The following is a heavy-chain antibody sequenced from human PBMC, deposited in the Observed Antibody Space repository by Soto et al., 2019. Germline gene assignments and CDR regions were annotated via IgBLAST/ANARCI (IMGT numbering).Heavy chain of an antibody. CDR3: ARDSGYSSSWLSYFDY. V-gene: IGHV3-30-3*01. CDR2: ISYDGSNK. D-gene: IGHD6-13*01. CDR1: GFTFSSYA. Sequence: QVQLVESGGGVVQPGRSLRLSCAASGFTFSSYAMHWVRQASGKGLEWVAVISYDGSNKYYADSVKGRFTISRDNSKNTLYLQMNSLRAEDTAVYYCARDSGYSSSWLSYFDYWGQGTLVTVSS. J-gene: IGHJ4*02.